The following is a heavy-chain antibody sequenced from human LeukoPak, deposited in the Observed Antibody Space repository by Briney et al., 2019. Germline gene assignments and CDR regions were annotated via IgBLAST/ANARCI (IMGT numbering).Heavy chain of an antibody. CDR1: GGSISSSNW. Sequence: KTSETLSLTCAVSGGSISSSNWWSWVRQPPGKGLEWIGEIYHSGTTYYNPSLKSRVTMSVDTSKNQFSLKLSSVTAADTAVYYCARDALYCSTTSCYRYWYFDLWGRGTLSLSPQ. CDR3: ARDALYCSTTSCYRYWYFDL. CDR2: IYHSGTT. D-gene: IGHD2-2*01. J-gene: IGHJ2*01. V-gene: IGHV4-4*02.